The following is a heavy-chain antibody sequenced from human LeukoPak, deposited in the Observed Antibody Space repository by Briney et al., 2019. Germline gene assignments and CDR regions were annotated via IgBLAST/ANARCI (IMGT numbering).Heavy chain of an antibody. V-gene: IGHV1-24*01. CDR1: GYTHTELS. CDR2: FDPEDGET. CDR3: CSVLLWFGGSGGGYYFDY. D-gene: IGHD3-10*01. Sequence: ASVKVSCKVSGYTHTELSMHWVRQAPGKGLEWMGGFDPEDGETIYAQKFQGRVTMTEDTSTDTAYMELSSLRSEDTAVYYCCSVLLWFGGSGGGYYFDYWGQGTLVTVSS. J-gene: IGHJ4*02.